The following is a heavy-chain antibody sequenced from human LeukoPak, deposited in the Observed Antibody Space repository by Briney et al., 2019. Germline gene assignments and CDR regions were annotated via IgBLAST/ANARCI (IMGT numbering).Heavy chain of an antibody. CDR3: TRDTFGARDY. D-gene: IGHD3-10*01. V-gene: IGHV3-74*01. Sequence: GGSLRLSCAASGFTFSSNWMHWIRQVPGEGLVWVARINPDGSDTSYADSVKGRFTISRDNAKNTLYLQMNSLRVGDTALYYCTRDTFGARDYWGQGTLVTVSS. J-gene: IGHJ4*02. CDR2: INPDGSDT. CDR1: GFTFSSNW.